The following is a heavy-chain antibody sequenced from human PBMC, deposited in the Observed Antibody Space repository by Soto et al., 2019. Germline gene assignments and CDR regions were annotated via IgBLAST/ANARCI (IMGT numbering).Heavy chain of an antibody. CDR2: ISSSSSYI. J-gene: IGHJ4*02. Sequence: PGGSLRLSCAASGFTFRNSEMNWVRQAPGKGLEWVSSISSSSSYIYSADSVKGRFTISRDNAKNSLYLQMNSLRAEDTAVYYCAREDYSNFDYWGQGTLVTVSS. CDR1: GFTFRNSE. D-gene: IGHD4-4*01. CDR3: AREDYSNFDY. V-gene: IGHV3-21*01.